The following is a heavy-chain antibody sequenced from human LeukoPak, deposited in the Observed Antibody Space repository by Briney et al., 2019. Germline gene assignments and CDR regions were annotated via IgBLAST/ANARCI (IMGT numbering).Heavy chain of an antibody. CDR3: ARDMRGPYWYYFDY. CDR2: IIPIFGTA. CDR1: GDTFSSYA. Sequence: SVKVSCKASGDTFSSYAIIWVRRAPGQGLEWMGGIIPIFGTANYAQKFQGRVTITADESTSTAYMELSSLRSEDTAVYYCARDMRGPYWYYFDYWGQGPLVTVSS. J-gene: IGHJ4*02. V-gene: IGHV1-69*13. D-gene: IGHD2-15*01.